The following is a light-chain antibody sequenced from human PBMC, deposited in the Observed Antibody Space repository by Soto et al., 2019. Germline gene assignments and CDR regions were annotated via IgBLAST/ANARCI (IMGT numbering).Light chain of an antibody. Sequence: EIVMTQSPATLSVSPGERATLSCRASQSVSSNLAWYQQKPGQAPRLLIYGASTRATGIPARFSGSGSGTEFTLTISSLQSEDFAVYYCQQYKNWPRTFGGGTKVEIK. CDR1: QSVSSN. V-gene: IGKV3-15*01. CDR3: QQYKNWPRT. J-gene: IGKJ4*01. CDR2: GAS.